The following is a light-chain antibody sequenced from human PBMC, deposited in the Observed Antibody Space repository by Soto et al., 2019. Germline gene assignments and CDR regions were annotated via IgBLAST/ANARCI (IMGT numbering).Light chain of an antibody. J-gene: IGLJ1*01. V-gene: IGLV2-8*01. CDR2: EVS. CDR1: SSDVGAYHY. CDR3: SSYAGTNNYV. Sequence: QSVLTQPPSSSWSPGQSVTISCTGTSSDVGAYHYVSWYQQHPGKAPTLIIYEVSQRPSGVPDRFSGSKSGNTASLTVSGLQADDEADYYCSSYAGTNNYVFGTGTKVTVL.